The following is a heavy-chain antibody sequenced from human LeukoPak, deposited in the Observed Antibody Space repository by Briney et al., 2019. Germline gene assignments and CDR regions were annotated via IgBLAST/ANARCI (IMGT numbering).Heavy chain of an antibody. CDR3: ARARSIAVWFDP. Sequence: SETLSLTCTVSGGSISSGGYYWSWIRQHPGKGLEWIGYIYYSGSTHYNPSLKSRVTISVDTSKNQFSLKLSSVTAADTAVYYCARARSIAVWFDPWGQGTLVTVSS. CDR1: GGSISSGGYY. CDR2: IYYSGST. J-gene: IGHJ5*02. D-gene: IGHD6-6*01. V-gene: IGHV4-31*03.